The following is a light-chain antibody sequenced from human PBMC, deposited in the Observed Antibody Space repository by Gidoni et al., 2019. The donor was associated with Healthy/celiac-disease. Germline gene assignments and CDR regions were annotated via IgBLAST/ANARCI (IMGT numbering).Light chain of an antibody. V-gene: IGLV4-69*02. CDR1: SGHSRYT. J-gene: IGLJ2*01. CDR2: LNGDGSH. Sequence: QLVATQPPSASASLGASVTLTCTLTSGHSRYTIAWHQQRPGQGPRFIMKLNGDGSHNKGDGVPDRFSGFSSGAERYLTISNLQSADEADYYCQTWGTGIKVFGGGTKLTVL. CDR3: QTWGTGIKV.